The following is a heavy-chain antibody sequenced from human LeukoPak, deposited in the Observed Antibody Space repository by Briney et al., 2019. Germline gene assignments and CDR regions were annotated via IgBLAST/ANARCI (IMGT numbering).Heavy chain of an antibody. CDR1: GFTFSSYG. D-gene: IGHD2-8*01. Sequence: GGSLRLSCAASGFTFSSYGMHRVRQAPGKGLEWVAFIRYDGSNKYYADSVKGRFTISRDNSKNTLYLQMNSLRAEDTAVHYCAKDVSGMVYAADYWGQGTLVTVSS. V-gene: IGHV3-30*02. CDR2: IRYDGSNK. J-gene: IGHJ4*02. CDR3: AKDVSGMVYAADY.